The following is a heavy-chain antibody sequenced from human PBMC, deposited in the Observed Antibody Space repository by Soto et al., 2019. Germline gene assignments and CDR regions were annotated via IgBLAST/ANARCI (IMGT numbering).Heavy chain of an antibody. CDR1: GFTVSSYA. V-gene: IGHV3-23*01. Sequence: LRLSCAASGFTVSSYAMSWVRQAPGKGLEWVSAIRGSGGSTYYADSVKGRFTISRDNSKNTLYLQMNSLRAEDTAVYNCAKEPTYYDFWSGYYTGTNYFDYWGQGTLVTVSS. J-gene: IGHJ4*02. CDR3: AKEPTYYDFWSGYYTGTNYFDY. D-gene: IGHD3-3*01. CDR2: IRGSGGST.